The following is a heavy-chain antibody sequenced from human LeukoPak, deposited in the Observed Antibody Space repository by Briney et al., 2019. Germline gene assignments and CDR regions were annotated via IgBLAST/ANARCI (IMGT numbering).Heavy chain of an antibody. D-gene: IGHD3-22*01. J-gene: IGHJ6*02. Sequence: PGGSLRLSCAASGFTFSSYAMSWVRQAPGRGLEWVSTISVSSDGTYYAGSVKGRFTISRDNSENKLYLQMNTLRAEDTAVYYCAKMGEVPNYNDKDYYYYYYGMDVWGQGTTVTVSS. CDR1: GFTFSSYA. CDR2: ISVSSDGT. V-gene: IGHV3-23*01. CDR3: AKMGEVPNYNDKDYYYYYYGMDV.